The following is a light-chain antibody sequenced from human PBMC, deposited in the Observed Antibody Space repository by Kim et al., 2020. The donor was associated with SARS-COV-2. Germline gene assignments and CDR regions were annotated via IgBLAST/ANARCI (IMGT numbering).Light chain of an antibody. V-gene: IGKV1-39*01. CDR2: AAS. Sequence: DIQMTQSPSTLSASVGDRVTITCRTTQSISSHLNWYQQKPGRAPKLLISAASTLQGGVPSRFSGSGSGTDFTLTISSLQPEDFATYYCQQNYINPFTFGPGTKVDIK. CDR3: QQNYINPFT. CDR1: QSISSH. J-gene: IGKJ3*01.